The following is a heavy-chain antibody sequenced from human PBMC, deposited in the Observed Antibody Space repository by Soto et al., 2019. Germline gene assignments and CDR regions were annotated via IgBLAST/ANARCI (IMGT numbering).Heavy chain of an antibody. V-gene: IGHV4-34*01. CDR1: GGSFSGYY. J-gene: IGHJ2*01. Sequence: QVQLQQWGAGPLRPLETLSLTCGVSGGSFSGYYWAWIRQSPGKGLEWIGEINDRGSINYNPSLKSRVSISVDTSKNHYSLNLRSVTAADTAVHYCARESHDILTGPPWVWYFDLWGCGTLVTVSS. CDR2: INDRGSI. D-gene: IGHD3-9*01. CDR3: ARESHDILTGPPWVWYFDL.